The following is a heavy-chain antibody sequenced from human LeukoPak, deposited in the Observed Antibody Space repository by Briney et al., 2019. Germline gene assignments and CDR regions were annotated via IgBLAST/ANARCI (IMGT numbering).Heavy chain of an antibody. CDR1: GFVFNTES. D-gene: IGHD1-14*01. V-gene: IGHV3-48*02. Sequence: GGPLRLSCAASGFVFNTESMNWVRQAPGKGLEWVAHISARSTIIYYADSVKGRFTISRDNVKNLLFLQMNSLRHDDAAMYYCARVLTVGQTGWVDYWGQGTLVSVSS. CDR2: ISARSTII. J-gene: IGHJ4*02. CDR3: ARVLTVGQTGWVDY.